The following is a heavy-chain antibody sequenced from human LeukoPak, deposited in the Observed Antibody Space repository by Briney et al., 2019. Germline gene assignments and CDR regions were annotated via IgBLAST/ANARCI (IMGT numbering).Heavy chain of an antibody. CDR3: GGSGSWYFDY. V-gene: IGHV3-53*01. D-gene: IGHD3-10*01. Sequence: PGGSLRLSCAASGFTFSSNYMKWPRQAPGKGLEWISIIYSGGSTYYSDSVKGRFTISRDNSKNTLYLQMNSLRAEDTAVYYCGGSGSWYFDYWGRGTLVTVSS. CDR1: GFTFSSNY. CDR2: IYSGGST. J-gene: IGHJ4*02.